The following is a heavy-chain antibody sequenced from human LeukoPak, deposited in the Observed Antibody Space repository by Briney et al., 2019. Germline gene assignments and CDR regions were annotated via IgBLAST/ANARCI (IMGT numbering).Heavy chain of an antibody. CDR3: ARNSSGRFFDY. CDR1: GDSISSGYY. CDR2: IYHSGST. Sequence: SETLSLTCDVSGDSISSGYYWGWIRQPPGKGLEWIGSIYHSGSTTYNPSLKSRVTISADTSKNQFSLKVRSVTAADTAVYYCARNSSGRFFDYWGQGTLVTVSS. V-gene: IGHV4-38-2*01. J-gene: IGHJ4*02. D-gene: IGHD6-19*01.